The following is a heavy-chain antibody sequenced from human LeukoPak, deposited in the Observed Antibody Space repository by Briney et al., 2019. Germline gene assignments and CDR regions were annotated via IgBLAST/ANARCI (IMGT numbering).Heavy chain of an antibody. J-gene: IGHJ4*02. D-gene: IGHD2-15*01. CDR1: GFPHNSFP. Sequence: GGSLPLSCAGSGFPHNSFPIRWLRQPPGKGRVGGSDLTASGDSTHPADPVTGRFTISRDNSTNTLYLEMSSLSAEDTAVYYCALSRGADVRSHFDDGVWGTRATVS. CDR2: LTASGDST. CDR3: ALSRGADVRSHFDD. V-gene: IGHV3-23*01.